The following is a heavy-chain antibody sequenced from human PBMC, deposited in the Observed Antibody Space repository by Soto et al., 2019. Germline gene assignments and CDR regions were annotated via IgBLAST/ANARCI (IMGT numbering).Heavy chain of an antibody. J-gene: IGHJ3*02. D-gene: IGHD2-15*01. Sequence: QVQLQQWGAGLLKPSETLSLTCAVYGGSFSGYYWSWIRQPPGKGLEWIGEINHSGSTNYNPSLESRVSISVDTSKNQFSLKLRSVTAADTAVYYCARTVSRVAAHDAFDIWGQGTMVTVSS. CDR3: ARTVSRVAAHDAFDI. V-gene: IGHV4-34*01. CDR1: GGSFSGYY. CDR2: INHSGST.